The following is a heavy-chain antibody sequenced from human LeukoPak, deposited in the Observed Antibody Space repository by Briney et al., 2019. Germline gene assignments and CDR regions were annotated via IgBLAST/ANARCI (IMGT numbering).Heavy chain of an antibody. CDR1: GFTFTYHG. CDR2: INNDARNK. Sequence: GGSLRLSCAASGFTFTYHGMHWVRQAPGKWLEWVAFINNDARNKYFADSVKGRFTISRDNSKNIVSLQMNSLRADDSALYYCARAPSEIGGYYPEYFRHWGQGTLVIVSS. V-gene: IGHV3-30*02. CDR3: ARAPSEIGGYYPEYFRH. D-gene: IGHD3-22*01. J-gene: IGHJ1*01.